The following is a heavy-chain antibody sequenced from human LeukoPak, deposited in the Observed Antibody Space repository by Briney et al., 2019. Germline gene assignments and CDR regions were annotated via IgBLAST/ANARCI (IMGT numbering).Heavy chain of an antibody. Sequence: ASVKVSCKASGGTFSSYAISWVRQAPGQGLEWMGGIIPIVGTANYAQKFQGRVTITADESTSTAYMELSSLRSEDTAVYYCARAGGYYYGSGSGNYYYYYGMDVWGKGTTVTVSS. V-gene: IGHV1-69*13. CDR1: GGTFSSYA. D-gene: IGHD3-10*01. J-gene: IGHJ6*04. CDR2: IIPIVGTA. CDR3: ARAGGYYYGSGSGNYYYYYGMDV.